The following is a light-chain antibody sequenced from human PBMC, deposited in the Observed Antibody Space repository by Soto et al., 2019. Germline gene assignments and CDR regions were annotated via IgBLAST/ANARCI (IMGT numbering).Light chain of an antibody. CDR1: QSVSSY. Sequence: EIVLTQSPATLSLSPGERATLSCRASQSVSSYLAWYQQKPGQAPRLLIYDASNRATGIPARFSGSGSGSDFYLTIRRLEHEDFAVYYCQQRSNWPPYTFGQGTKLEI. CDR3: QQRSNWPPYT. V-gene: IGKV3-11*01. J-gene: IGKJ2*01. CDR2: DAS.